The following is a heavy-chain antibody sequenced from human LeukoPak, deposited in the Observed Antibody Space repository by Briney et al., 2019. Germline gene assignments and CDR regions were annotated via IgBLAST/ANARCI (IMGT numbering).Heavy chain of an antibody. CDR3: ATSYDFWSGYSPNWFDP. Sequence: SVKVSCKASGCTFSIYPISWMRQAPGQGLEWMGGIIPIFGTANYAQKFQGRVTITTDESTSTAYMELSSLRSEDTAVYYCATSYDFWSGYSPNWFDPWGQGTLVTVSS. V-gene: IGHV1-69*05. D-gene: IGHD3-3*01. J-gene: IGHJ5*02. CDR2: IIPIFGTA. CDR1: GCTFSIYP.